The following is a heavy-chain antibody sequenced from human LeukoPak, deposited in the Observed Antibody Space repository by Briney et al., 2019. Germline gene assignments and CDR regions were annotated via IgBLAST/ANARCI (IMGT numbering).Heavy chain of an antibody. J-gene: IGHJ4*02. Sequence: PSETLSLTCTVSGGSISSYYWSWIRQPPGKGLEWIGYIYYSGSTNYNPSLKSRVTISVDTSKNQFSLKVNSVTAADTAVYYCARGVGYCSGGRCYFDYWGQGTLVTVSS. CDR1: GGSISSYY. D-gene: IGHD2-15*01. CDR3: ARGVGYCSGGRCYFDY. V-gene: IGHV4-59*12. CDR2: IYYSGST.